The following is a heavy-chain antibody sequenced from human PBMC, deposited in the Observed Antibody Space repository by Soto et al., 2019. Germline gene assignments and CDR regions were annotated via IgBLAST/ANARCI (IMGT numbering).Heavy chain of an antibody. CDR2: TIPMFATA. Sequence: QVHLVQSGAEVKKPGSSVKVSCKAAGGSFSNYIFAWVRQAPGQGLERIGGTIPMFATAQYAQKLQGRVTITAYESTSTVYMDLTSLTSDDTAVYYCARGLFGQPWLVGFDTWGQGTLVTVSS. J-gene: IGHJ4*02. CDR3: ARGLFGQPWLVGFDT. CDR1: GGSFSNYI. D-gene: IGHD6-19*01. V-gene: IGHV1-69*01.